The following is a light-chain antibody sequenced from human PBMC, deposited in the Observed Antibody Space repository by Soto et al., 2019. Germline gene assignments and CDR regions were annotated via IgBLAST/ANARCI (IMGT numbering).Light chain of an antibody. CDR3: QQLNSYPSLT. V-gene: IGKV1-9*01. Sequence: DIQLTQSPSFLSASVRDRVTITCRASQGISSYLAWYQQKPGKAPKLLIYAASTLQSGVPSRFSGSGSGTEFTLTISSLQPEDFATYYCQQLNSYPSLTFGGGTKVEIK. CDR2: AAS. CDR1: QGISSY. J-gene: IGKJ4*01.